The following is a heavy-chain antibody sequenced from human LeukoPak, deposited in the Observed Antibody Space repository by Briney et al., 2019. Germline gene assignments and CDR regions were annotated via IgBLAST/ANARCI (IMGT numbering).Heavy chain of an antibody. CDR3: ANDYRSGSFHDF. J-gene: IGHJ4*02. CDR2: ISRRDDYT. D-gene: IGHD3-10*01. CDR1: GFAFSSYA. V-gene: IGHV3-23*01. Sequence: PGGSLRLSCAASGFAFSSYAMSWVRQPPGKGLEWVSVISRRDDYTYYADSVKGRFTISRDNSKNTLYLQMNTLRAEDTAVYYCANDYRSGSFHDFCGQGTLVTVSS.